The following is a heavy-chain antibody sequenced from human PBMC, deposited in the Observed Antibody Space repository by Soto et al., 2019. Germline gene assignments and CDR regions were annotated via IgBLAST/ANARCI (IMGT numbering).Heavy chain of an antibody. V-gene: IGHV3-30*18. Sequence: QPGGSLRLSCAASGFTFSSYGMHWVRQAPGRGLEWVAVISYDGSNKYYADSVKGRFTISRDNSKNTLYLQMNSLRAEDTAVYYCAKDRKRYYGSGSIPFYYYYGMDVWGQGTTVTVSS. CDR3: AKDRKRYYGSGSIPFYYYYGMDV. D-gene: IGHD3-10*01. CDR2: ISYDGSNK. CDR1: GFTFSSYG. J-gene: IGHJ6*02.